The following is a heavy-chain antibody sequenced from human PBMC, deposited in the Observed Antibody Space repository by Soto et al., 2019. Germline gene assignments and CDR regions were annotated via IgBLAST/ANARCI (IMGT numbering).Heavy chain of an antibody. CDR2: INHSGST. Sequence: SETLSLTCAVYGGSFSGYYWSWIRQPPGKGLEWIGEINHSGSTNYNPSLKSRVTISVDTSKNQFSLKLSSVTAADTAVYYCARGTKSSSDLHYYYYYGMDVWSQGTTVTVS. CDR1: GGSFSGYY. J-gene: IGHJ6*02. V-gene: IGHV4-34*01. CDR3: ARGTKSSSDLHYYYYYGMDV. D-gene: IGHD6-6*01.